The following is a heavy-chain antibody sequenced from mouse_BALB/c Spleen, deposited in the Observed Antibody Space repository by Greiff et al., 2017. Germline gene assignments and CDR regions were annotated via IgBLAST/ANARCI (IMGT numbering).Heavy chain of an antibody. J-gene: IGHJ4*01. Sequence: ESGPGLVKPSQSLSLTCSVTGYSITSGYYWNWIRQFPGNKLEWMGYISYDGSNNYNPSLKNRISITRDTSKNQFFLKLNSVTTEDTATYYCARKGSYMDYWGQGTSVTVSS. V-gene: IGHV3-6*02. CDR3: ARKGSYMDY. CDR1: GYSITSGYY. CDR2: ISYDGSN.